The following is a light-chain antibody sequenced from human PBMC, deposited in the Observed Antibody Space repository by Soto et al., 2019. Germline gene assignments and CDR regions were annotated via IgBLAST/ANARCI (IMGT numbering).Light chain of an antibody. V-gene: IGKV1-5*03. CDR3: QQYNSLALT. CDR1: QSISSW. CDR2: KAS. J-gene: IGKJ4*01. Sequence: DIQMTQSPSTLSASVGDRVTITCRASQSISSWLAWYQQKPGKAPKLLMSKASSLESGVPSRFSGSGSGTEFTLTISSLQPDDFATYYCQQYNSLALTFGGGPKVEIK.